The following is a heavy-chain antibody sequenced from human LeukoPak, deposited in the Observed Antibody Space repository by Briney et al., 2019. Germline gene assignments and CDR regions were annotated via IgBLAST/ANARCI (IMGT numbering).Heavy chain of an antibody. D-gene: IGHD6-19*01. J-gene: IGHJ4*02. CDR2: ISYDGSNH. CDR3: AKAGGSSSGLKSYFEY. V-gene: IGHV3-30*18. Sequence: GGSLRLSCAASGFTFSSYAMTWVRQAPGKGLEWVAVISYDGSNHYYADSVKGRLTISRDNSKNTLYLQMNSLRAEDTAVYYCAKAGGSSSGLKSYFEYWGQGTLVTVSS. CDR1: GFTFSSYA.